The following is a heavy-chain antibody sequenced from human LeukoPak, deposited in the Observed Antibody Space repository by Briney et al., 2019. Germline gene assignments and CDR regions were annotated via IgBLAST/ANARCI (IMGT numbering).Heavy chain of an antibody. Sequence: PSETLSLTCTVSGGSISSYYWSWIRQPPGKGLEWIGYIYYSGSTNYNPSPKSRVTISADTSKNQFSLKLSSVTAADTAVYYCARDLVETPYYGSGSNNWFDPWGQGTLVTVSS. V-gene: IGHV4-59*01. CDR1: GGSISSYY. D-gene: IGHD3-10*01. CDR2: IYYSGST. CDR3: ARDLVETPYYGSGSNNWFDP. J-gene: IGHJ5*02.